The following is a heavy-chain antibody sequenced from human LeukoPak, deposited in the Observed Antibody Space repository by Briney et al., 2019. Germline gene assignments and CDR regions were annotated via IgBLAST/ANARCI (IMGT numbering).Heavy chain of an antibody. CDR3: EIDSRAGTDY. Sequence: GGSLRLSCAASGFTFSSYWMHWVRQAPGQGLVWVSRINSDGSSTSYADSVKGRFTTSRDNAKNTLYLQMNSLRAEGTAVYYCEIDSRAGTDYWGQGTLVTVSS. V-gene: IGHV3-74*01. CDR1: GFTFSSYW. CDR2: INSDGSST. D-gene: IGHD6-19*01. J-gene: IGHJ4*02.